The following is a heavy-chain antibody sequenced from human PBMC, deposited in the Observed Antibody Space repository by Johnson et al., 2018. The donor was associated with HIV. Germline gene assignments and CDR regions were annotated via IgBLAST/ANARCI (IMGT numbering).Heavy chain of an antibody. D-gene: IGHD1-26*01. CDR2: IWYDGSNK. CDR3: ARDSSRGRIVGAHDAFDM. Sequence: QVQLMESGGGLVQPGRSLRLSCAASGFTFSNYGMHWVRQAPGKGLEWVAVIWYDGSNKYYADSVKGRFTISRDNSKNTLYLQMNSLRAEDTAVYYCARDSSRGRIVGAHDAFDMWGQGTMVTVSS. CDR1: GFTFSNYG. V-gene: IGHV3-33*01. J-gene: IGHJ3*02.